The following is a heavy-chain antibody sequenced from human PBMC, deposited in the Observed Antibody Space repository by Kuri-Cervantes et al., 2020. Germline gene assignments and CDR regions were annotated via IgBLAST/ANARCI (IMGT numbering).Heavy chain of an antibody. D-gene: IGHD3-9*01. CDR2: INPNSGGT. CDR3: AREKYYDILTGLETTYYFDY. Sequence: ASVKVSCKASGYTFTGYYMHWVRQAPGQGLEWMGWINPNSGGTNYAQKFQGRVTMTRDTSISTAYMELSRLRSDDTAVYYCAREKYYDILTGLETTYYFDYWGQGTLVTVSS. J-gene: IGHJ4*02. V-gene: IGHV1-2*02. CDR1: GYTFTGYY.